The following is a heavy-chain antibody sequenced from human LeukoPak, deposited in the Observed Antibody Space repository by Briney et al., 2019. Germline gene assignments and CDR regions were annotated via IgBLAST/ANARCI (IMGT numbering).Heavy chain of an antibody. V-gene: IGHV4-4*07. Sequence: KPSETLSLTCTVSGASISSYYWTWIRQPAGKGLEWIGRIYSSGSTIYNPSLKSRVTMSVDTSNNQFSLNLSSVTAADTAVYYCATVVYYYMDVWGKGTTVTISS. CDR3: ATVVYYYMDV. CDR1: GASISSYY. CDR2: IYSSGST. J-gene: IGHJ6*03.